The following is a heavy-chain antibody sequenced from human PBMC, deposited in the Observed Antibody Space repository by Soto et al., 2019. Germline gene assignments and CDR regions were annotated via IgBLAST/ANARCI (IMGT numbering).Heavy chain of an antibody. CDR3: ARGRTDSGYYTNWLDP. CDR1: GGTYGSDA. Sequence: GASVKVSSKASGGTYGSDAITWVRQAPRQGLEWVGRIIPIFGTTNYAQNLQGRVTISADKSTLTSYMELHSLTSDDTALYYCARGRTDSGYYTNWLDPWGQGTQVTVSS. CDR2: IIPIFGTT. V-gene: IGHV1-69*06. J-gene: IGHJ5*02. D-gene: IGHD3-22*01.